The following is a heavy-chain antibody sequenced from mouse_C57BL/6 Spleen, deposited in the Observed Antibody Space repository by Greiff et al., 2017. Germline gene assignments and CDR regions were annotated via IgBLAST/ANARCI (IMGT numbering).Heavy chain of an antibody. J-gene: IGHJ4*01. CDR1: GYTFTSYW. D-gene: IGHD3-2*02. CDR2: IDPSDSYT. Sequence: QVQLQQPGAELVKPGASVKLSCKASGYTFTSYWMQWVKQRPGQGLEWIGEIDPSDSYTNYNQTFKGKATLTVDTSSSTAYMQLSSLTSEDSAVYYCARGQLRLRDYAMDYWGQGTSVTVSS. CDR3: ARGQLRLRDYAMDY. V-gene: IGHV1-50*01.